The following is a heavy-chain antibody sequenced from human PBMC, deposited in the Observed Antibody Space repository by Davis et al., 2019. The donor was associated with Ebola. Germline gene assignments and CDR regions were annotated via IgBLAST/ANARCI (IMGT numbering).Heavy chain of an antibody. J-gene: IGHJ4*02. CDR3: TGSGEVDY. CDR2: IRSKANSYAT. D-gene: IGHD3-10*01. V-gene: IGHV3-73*01. Sequence: GESLKISCAASGFTFSGSAMHWVRQASGKGLEWVGRIRSKANSYATAYAASVKGRLTISRDDSKNTAYLQMNSLKTEDTAVYYCTGSGEVDYWGQGTLVTVSS. CDR1: GFTFSGSA.